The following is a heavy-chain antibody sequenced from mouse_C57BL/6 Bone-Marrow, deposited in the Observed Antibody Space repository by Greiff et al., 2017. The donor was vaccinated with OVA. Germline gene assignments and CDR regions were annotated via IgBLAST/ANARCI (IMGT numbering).Heavy chain of an antibody. Sequence: EVMLVESGGGLVQPGGSLKLSCAASGFTFSDYYMYWVRQTPEKRLEWVAYISNGGGSTYYPDTVKGRFTISRDNAKNTLYLQMSRLKSEDTAMYYCARNYGNPAWFAYWGQGTLVTVSA. J-gene: IGHJ3*01. CDR3: ARNYGNPAWFAY. V-gene: IGHV5-12*01. CDR1: GFTFSDYY. D-gene: IGHD2-1*01. CDR2: ISNGGGST.